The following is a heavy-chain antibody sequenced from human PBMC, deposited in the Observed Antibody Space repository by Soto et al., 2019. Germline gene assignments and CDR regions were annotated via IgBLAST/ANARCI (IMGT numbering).Heavy chain of an antibody. V-gene: IGHV3-23*01. CDR3: AKGLRRLLRTQYYYGLDV. D-gene: IGHD3-10*01. Sequence: LRLSCAASGFTFSPYAMSWVRQAPGKGLEWVSSISGSGGSTHYADSVKGRFTVSRDNSKRALSLQMSSLREEDTATYYCAKGLRRLLRTQYYYGLDVWGRGTTVTVSS. CDR1: GFTFSPYA. CDR2: ISGSGGST. J-gene: IGHJ6*02.